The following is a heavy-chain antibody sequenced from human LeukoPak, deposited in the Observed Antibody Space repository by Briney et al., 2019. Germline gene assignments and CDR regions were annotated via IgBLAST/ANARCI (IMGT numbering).Heavy chain of an antibody. CDR3: ARGPGRRPAARWVRWFDP. D-gene: IGHD2-2*01. V-gene: IGHV4-34*01. CDR1: GGSFSGYY. CDR2: INHSGST. Sequence: PSETLSLTCAGYGGSFSGYYWSWIRQPPGKGLEGMGEINHSGSTNYNPSLKSRVTISVDTSKNQFSLNLRSVTAADTAVYYCARGPGRRPAARWVRWFDPRGQGSLVTVSS. J-gene: IGHJ5*02.